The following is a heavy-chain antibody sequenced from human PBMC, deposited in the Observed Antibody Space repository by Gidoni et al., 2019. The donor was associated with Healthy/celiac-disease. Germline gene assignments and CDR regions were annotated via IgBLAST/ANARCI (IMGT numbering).Heavy chain of an antibody. CDR2: IYDSGST. Sequence: QVQLQESGPGLVKPSVTLSLTCTVSGGSISSYYCSWIRQPPGKGLEWIGYIYDSGSTNYNPSLKSRVTISVDTSKNQFSLKLSSVTAADTAVYYCARWEQQVLEYYFDYWGQGTLVTVSS. V-gene: IGHV4-59*01. CDR3: ARWEQQVLEYYFDY. J-gene: IGHJ4*02. CDR1: GGSISSYY. D-gene: IGHD1-26*01.